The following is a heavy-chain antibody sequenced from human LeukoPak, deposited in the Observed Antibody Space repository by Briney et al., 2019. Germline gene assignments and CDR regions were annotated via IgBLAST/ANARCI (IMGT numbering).Heavy chain of an antibody. V-gene: IGHV4-30-2*01. D-gene: IGHD2-2*01. CDR2: IYHSGST. CDR1: GRSISSGGYD. Sequence: PSQTLSLTCTVSGRSISSGGYDWSWIRQPPGKGLEWIGYIYHSGSTYYNPSLNSRATISVDRSKNQFSLKLSSVTAADTAAYYCARDGGFGAAAMGDYWGEGTLVTVSS. J-gene: IGHJ4*02. CDR3: ARDGGFGAAAMGDY.